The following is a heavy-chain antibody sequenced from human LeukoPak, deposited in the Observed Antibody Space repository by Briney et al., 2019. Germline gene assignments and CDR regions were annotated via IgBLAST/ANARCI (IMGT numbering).Heavy chain of an antibody. J-gene: IGHJ6*02. D-gene: IGHD5-18*01. CDR1: GYTFTSYD. CDR2: MNPNSGNT. CDR3: ARGLGELWLPVPTRPYGMDV. V-gene: IGHV1-8*01. Sequence: GASVKVSCKASGYTFTSYDINWVRQATGQGLEWMGWMNPNSGNTGYAQKFQGRVTTTRNTSISTAYMELSSLRSEDTAVYYCARGLGELWLPVPTRPYGMDVWGQGTTVTVSS.